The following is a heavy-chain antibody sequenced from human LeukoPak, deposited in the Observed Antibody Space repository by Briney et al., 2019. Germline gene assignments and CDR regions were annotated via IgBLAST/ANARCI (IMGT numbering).Heavy chain of an antibody. V-gene: IGHV4-39*01. D-gene: IGHD3-10*01. CDR2: IYYSGGT. J-gene: IGHJ4*02. CDR3: ARLWSGERPPDY. CDR1: GDSMISSTYY. Sequence: PSETLSLTCNVSGDSMISSTYYWGWIRQPPGNCLELLGSIYYSGGTDYNPSLKSRVTISVDTSKNQLSLKLSSVTAADTAVYYCARLWSGERPPDYWGQGTLVTVSS.